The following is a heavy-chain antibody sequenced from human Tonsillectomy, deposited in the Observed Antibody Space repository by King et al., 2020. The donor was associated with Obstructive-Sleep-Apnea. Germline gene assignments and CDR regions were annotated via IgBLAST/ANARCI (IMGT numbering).Heavy chain of an antibody. Sequence: VQLVESGGGLVQPGGSLRLSCAASGFTFSSYAMSWVRQAPGKGLEWVSAISGSGGSTYYADSVKGRFTISRDNSKNTLYLQMNSLRAEDTAVYYCAKKGQPGYGSGSYSPFDYWGQGTLVTVSS. CDR3: AKKGQPGYGSGSYSPFDY. J-gene: IGHJ4*02. V-gene: IGHV3-23*04. CDR1: GFTFSSYA. D-gene: IGHD3-10*01. CDR2: ISGSGGST.